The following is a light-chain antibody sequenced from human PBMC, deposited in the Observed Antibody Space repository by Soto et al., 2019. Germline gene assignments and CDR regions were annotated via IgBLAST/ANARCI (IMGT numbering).Light chain of an antibody. V-gene: IGLV1-51*02. J-gene: IGLJ3*02. CDR2: ENN. CDR1: SSNIGNNY. CDR3: GTWDSSLSAGRV. Sequence: QSVLTQPPSVSAAPGQKVTISCSGSSSNIGNNYVSWYQQLPGTAPKHLIYENNKRPSGIPDRFSGSKSGTSATLGITGLQTGDEADYYCGTWDSSLSAGRVFGGGTKLTVL.